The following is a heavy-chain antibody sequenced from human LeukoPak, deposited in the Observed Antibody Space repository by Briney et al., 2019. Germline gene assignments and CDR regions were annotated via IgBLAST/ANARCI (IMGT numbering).Heavy chain of an antibody. Sequence: SETLSLTCAVYGGSFSGYYWSWIRQPPGKGLEWIGEINHSGSTNYNPSLKSRVTISVDTSKNQFSLKLSSVTAADTAVYYCARGVAAAAPLPYWGQGTLVTVSS. D-gene: IGHD6-13*01. J-gene: IGHJ4*02. CDR1: GGSFSGYY. V-gene: IGHV4-34*01. CDR3: ARGVAAAAPLPY. CDR2: INHSGST.